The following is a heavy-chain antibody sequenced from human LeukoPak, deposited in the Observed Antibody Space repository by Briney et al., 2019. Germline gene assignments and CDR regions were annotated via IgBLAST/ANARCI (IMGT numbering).Heavy chain of an antibody. CDR2: IYYSGST. Sequence: SETLSLTCTVSGASISGYYWGWIRQPPGKGLEWIGYIYYSGSTNYNPSLKSRVTISVDTSENQFSLKLSSVTAADTAVYYCARGVEGCSSTSCYRYYYYYYMDVWGKGTTVTVSS. V-gene: IGHV4-59*01. D-gene: IGHD2-2*02. CDR1: GASISGYY. J-gene: IGHJ6*03. CDR3: ARGVEGCSSTSCYRYYYYYYMDV.